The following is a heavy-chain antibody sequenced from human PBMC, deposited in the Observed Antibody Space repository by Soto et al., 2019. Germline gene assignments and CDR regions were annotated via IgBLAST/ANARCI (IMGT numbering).Heavy chain of an antibody. CDR2: IYYSGST. D-gene: IGHD6-13*01. V-gene: IGHV4-39*01. CDR1: GGSISSSSYY. Sequence: QLQLQESGPGLVKPSETLSLTCTVSGGSISSSSYYWGWIRQPPGKGLEWIGSIYYSGSTYYNPSLKSRVTISVDTSKNQFSLKLSSVTAADTVVYYCARVAAAGKVGIGYWGQGTLVTVSS. J-gene: IGHJ4*02. CDR3: ARVAAAGKVGIGY.